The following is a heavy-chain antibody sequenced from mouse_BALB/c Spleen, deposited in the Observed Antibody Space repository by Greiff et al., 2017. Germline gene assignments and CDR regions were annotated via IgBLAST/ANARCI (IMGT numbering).Heavy chain of an antibody. J-gene: IGHJ4*01. CDR3: ARHGEDYYGSSRLDY. CDR1: GFTFSSYT. V-gene: IGHV5-12-2*01. Sequence: EVHLVESGGGLVQPGGSLKLSCAASGFTFSSYTMSWVRQTPEKRLEWVAYISNGGGSTYYPDTVKGRFTISRDNAKNTLYLQMSSLKSEDTAMYYCARHGEDYYGSSRLDYWGQGTSVTVSS. CDR2: ISNGGGST. D-gene: IGHD1-1*01.